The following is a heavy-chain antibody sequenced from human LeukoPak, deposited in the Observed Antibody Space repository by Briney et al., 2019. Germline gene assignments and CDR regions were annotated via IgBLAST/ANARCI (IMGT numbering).Heavy chain of an antibody. CDR3: AKWGDYDVLTGYYVSDY. V-gene: IGHV3-23*01. CDR2: ITGSGSGI. Sequence: GGSLRLSCAASGFTFSNYAMSWVRQAPGKGLEWVSAITGSGSGIYYADSMKSRFTISRDNSKNALYLQINSLRAEDTAVYYCAKWGDYDVLTGYYVSDYWGQGTLATVSS. CDR1: GFTFSNYA. J-gene: IGHJ4*02. D-gene: IGHD3-9*01.